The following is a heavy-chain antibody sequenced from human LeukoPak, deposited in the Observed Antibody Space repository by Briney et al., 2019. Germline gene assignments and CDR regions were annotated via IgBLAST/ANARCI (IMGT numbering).Heavy chain of an antibody. Sequence: GASVKVSCKASGYTFTSYGISWVRQAPGQGLEWMGWISAYNGNTNYAQKLQGRVTMTTDTSTSTAYMELRSLGSDDTAVYYCARDINEPHSGYDWGSYYYYYGMDVWGQGPTVTVSS. D-gene: IGHD5-12*01. CDR1: GYTFTSYG. CDR2: ISAYNGNT. CDR3: ARDINEPHSGYDWGSYYYYYGMDV. V-gene: IGHV1-18*01. J-gene: IGHJ6*02.